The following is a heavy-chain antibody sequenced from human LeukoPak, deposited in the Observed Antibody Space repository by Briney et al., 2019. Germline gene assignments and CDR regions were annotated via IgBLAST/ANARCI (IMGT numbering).Heavy chain of an antibody. CDR1: GFTFDDYA. CDR3: AKDSSSWLVGAFDI. D-gene: IGHD6-13*01. V-gene: IGHV3-9*01. CDR2: ISWNSGSI. J-gene: IGHJ3*02. Sequence: GGSLRLSCAASGFTFDDYAMPWVRQAPGKGLEWVSGISWNSGSIGYADSVKGRFTISRDNAKNSLYLQMNSLRAEDTALYYRAKDSSSWLVGAFDIWGQGTMVTVSS.